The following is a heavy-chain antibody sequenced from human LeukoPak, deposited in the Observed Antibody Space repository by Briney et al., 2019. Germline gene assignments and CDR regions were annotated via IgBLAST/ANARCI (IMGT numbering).Heavy chain of an antibody. J-gene: IGHJ6*03. Sequence: GGSLRLSCAASGFTFDDYAMHWVRPAPGKGLEWVSGISWNSGSIGYADSVKGRFTISRDNAKNSLYLQMNSLRAEDTALYYCAKGSSDGYNYGSYYYYMDVWGKGTTVTISS. CDR2: ISWNSGSI. CDR1: GFTFDDYA. D-gene: IGHD5-24*01. CDR3: AKGSSDGYNYGSYYYYMDV. V-gene: IGHV3-9*01.